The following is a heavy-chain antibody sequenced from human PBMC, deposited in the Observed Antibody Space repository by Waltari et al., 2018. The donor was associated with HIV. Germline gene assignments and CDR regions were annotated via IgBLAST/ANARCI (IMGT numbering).Heavy chain of an antibody. D-gene: IGHD3-22*01. J-gene: IGHJ6*02. CDR1: GGSFSGYY. CDR2: INHSRST. CDR3: ARGVILYYYGMDV. Sequence: QVQLQQWGAGLLKPSETLSLTCAVYGGSFSGYYWSWIRQPPGKGLEWIGEINHSRSTNYNPALKSRVTISVDTSKTQFSLKLSSVTAADTAVYYCARGVILYYYGMDVWGQGTTVTVSS. V-gene: IGHV4-34*01.